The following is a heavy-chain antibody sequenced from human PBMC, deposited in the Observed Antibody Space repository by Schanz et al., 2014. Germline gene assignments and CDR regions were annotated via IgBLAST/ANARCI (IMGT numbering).Heavy chain of an antibody. J-gene: IGHJ4*02. CDR1: GSTFSSYG. CDR3: ARANYRRKINFDY. Sequence: QVQLVESGGGVVQFGRSLRLSCVASGSTFSSYGMHWVRQAPGKGLEWVAVIWYDENNKYYADSVKGRFTMSRDNSKNTLYLQMNSLRAEDTAVYYCARANYRRKINFDYWGRGTLVTVSS. D-gene: IGHD3-10*01. V-gene: IGHV3-33*01. CDR2: IWYDENNK.